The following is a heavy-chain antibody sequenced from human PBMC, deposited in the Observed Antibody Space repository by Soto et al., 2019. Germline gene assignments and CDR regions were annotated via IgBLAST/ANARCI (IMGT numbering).Heavy chain of an antibody. V-gene: IGHV3-72*01. CDR3: SIWEGA. D-gene: IGHD1-26*01. CDR2: ARNKAKGYST. CDR1: GLTFGDHY. Sequence: EVQLVESGGGLVQPGGSLTLSCAVSGLTFGDHYMEWVRQAPGKGLEWVARARNKAKGYSTDFAASVNGRFTISRDESKKSLNLQMNSLMTEDTAVYYCSIWEGAWGQGTLVIVSS. J-gene: IGHJ5*02.